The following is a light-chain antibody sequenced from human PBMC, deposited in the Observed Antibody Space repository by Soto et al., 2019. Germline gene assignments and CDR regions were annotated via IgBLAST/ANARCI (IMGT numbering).Light chain of an antibody. Sequence: IVLTQSPATLSVSPGERATLSCWASQTLDSMVAWYQQKSGQAPRLLIYSASARATGVPARFSGYGSGTDFTLTISSLQSEDIGVYCCQQYKDWPTTFGQGTKVEV. J-gene: IGKJ1*01. V-gene: IGKV3-15*01. CDR2: SAS. CDR1: QTLDSM. CDR3: QQYKDWPTT.